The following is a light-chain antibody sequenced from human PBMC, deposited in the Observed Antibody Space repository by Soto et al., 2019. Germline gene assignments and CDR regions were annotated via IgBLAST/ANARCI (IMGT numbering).Light chain of an antibody. Sequence: EIVMTQSPATLSVSPGESATLSCRASQTVGSNLAWYQQKRGQAPRLLIYVASTRATGIPARFSGSGSGTEFTLTISSLQSEDFAVYYCQQYDRWVTFGPGTKVDIK. CDR1: QTVGSN. V-gene: IGKV3-15*01. CDR3: QQYDRWVT. CDR2: VAS. J-gene: IGKJ3*01.